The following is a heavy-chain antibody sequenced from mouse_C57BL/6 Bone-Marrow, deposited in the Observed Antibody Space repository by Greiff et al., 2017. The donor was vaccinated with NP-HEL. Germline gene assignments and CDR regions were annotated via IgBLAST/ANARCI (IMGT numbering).Heavy chain of an antibody. J-gene: IGHJ4*01. CDR2: IDPENGDT. CDR3: TTGGSNPYAMDY. V-gene: IGHV14-4*01. CDR1: GFNIKDDY. D-gene: IGHD1-1*01. Sequence: VQLQQSGAELVRPGASVKLSCTVSGFNIKDDYMHWVKQRPEQGLEWIGWIDPENGDTEYASKFQGKSTITADTSSNTAYVQLSSLTSEDAAVDYGTTGGSNPYAMDYWGQGTSVTVSS.